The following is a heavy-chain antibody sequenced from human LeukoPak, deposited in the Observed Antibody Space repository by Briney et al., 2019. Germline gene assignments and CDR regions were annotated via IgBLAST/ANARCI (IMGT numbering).Heavy chain of an antibody. Sequence: PGGSLRLSCAASGFTFSSYGMSWVRQAPGKGLEWVSGISDSGGSTYYADSVKGRFTISRDNSKNTLYLQMNSLRAEDTAVYYCAKDLDIVVVPAALGFDYWGQGTLVTVSS. V-gene: IGHV3-23*01. CDR1: GFTFSSYG. CDR2: ISDSGGST. D-gene: IGHD2-2*03. CDR3: AKDLDIVVVPAALGFDY. J-gene: IGHJ4*02.